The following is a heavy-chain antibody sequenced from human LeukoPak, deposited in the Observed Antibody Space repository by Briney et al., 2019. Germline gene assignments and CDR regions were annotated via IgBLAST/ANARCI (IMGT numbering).Heavy chain of an antibody. CDR2: IYYNGET. Sequence: PSETLSLTCDVSGGSVNNNYWSWIRQPPGKGLEWIGYIYYNGETKYNPSLESRVTMSVDLSVNQFSLRLNSVTGMGTAIYYCARYSRRGDYMLDYWGQGTLVTVSS. CDR3: ARYSRRGDYMLDY. D-gene: IGHD4-17*01. CDR1: GGSVNNNY. J-gene: IGHJ4*02. V-gene: IGHV4-59*02.